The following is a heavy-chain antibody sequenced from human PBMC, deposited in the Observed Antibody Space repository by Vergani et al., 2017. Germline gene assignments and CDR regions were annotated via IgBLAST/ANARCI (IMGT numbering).Heavy chain of an antibody. Sequence: QVQLVQSGAEVKKPGASVKVSCKASGYTFTGYYMHWVRQAPGQGLEWMGWINPNSGGTNYAQKFQGRVTMTRDTSISTAYMELSRLRSDDTAVYYCARSLGASAVIYYYYGMDVWGQGTTVTVSS. D-gene: IGHD1-26*01. CDR1: GYTFTGYY. J-gene: IGHJ6*02. CDR3: ARSLGASAVIYYYYGMDV. V-gene: IGHV1-2*02. CDR2: INPNSGGT.